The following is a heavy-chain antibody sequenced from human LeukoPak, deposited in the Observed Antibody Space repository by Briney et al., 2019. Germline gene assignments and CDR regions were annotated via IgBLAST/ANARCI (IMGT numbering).Heavy chain of an antibody. J-gene: IGHJ4*02. V-gene: IGHV3-53*01. Sequence: PGGSLRLSCAASGFTVSSNYVSWARQAPGKGLEWVSVIYSGGSNYYADSVQGRFTTSRDNSKNTLYLQMNSLRAEDTAVYYCARGTRYRYTVDYWGQGTLVTVSS. CDR2: IYSGGSN. D-gene: IGHD3-16*02. CDR3: ARGTRYRYTVDY. CDR1: GFTVSSNY.